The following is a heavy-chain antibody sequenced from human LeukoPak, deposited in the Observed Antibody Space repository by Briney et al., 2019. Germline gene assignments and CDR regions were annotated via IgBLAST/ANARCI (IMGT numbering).Heavy chain of an antibody. CDR2: IKSKTDGGTT. J-gene: IGHJ3*02. Sequence: GGSLRLSCAASGFTFSSAWMSWVRQAPGKGLEWVGRIKSKTDGGTTDYAAPVKGRFTISRDDSKNTLYLQMNSLKTEDTAVYYCTRNYDILTGYYRRSDAFDIWGQGTMVTVSS. CDR1: GFTFSSAW. V-gene: IGHV3-15*01. D-gene: IGHD3-9*01. CDR3: TRNYDILTGYYRRSDAFDI.